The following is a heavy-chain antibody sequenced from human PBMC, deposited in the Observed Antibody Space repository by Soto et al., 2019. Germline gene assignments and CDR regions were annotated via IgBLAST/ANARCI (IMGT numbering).Heavy chain of an antibody. CDR2: IYYSGST. CDR3: ARTYYDFWSGLFDAFDI. D-gene: IGHD3-3*01. J-gene: IGHJ3*02. Sequence: SETLSLTCTVSGGSISSSSYYWGWIRQPPGKGLEWIGSIYYSGSTYYNPSLKSRVTISVDTSKNQFSLKLSSVTAADTAVYYCARTYYDFWSGLFDAFDIWGQGTMVTVSS. CDR1: GGSISSSSYY. V-gene: IGHV4-39*01.